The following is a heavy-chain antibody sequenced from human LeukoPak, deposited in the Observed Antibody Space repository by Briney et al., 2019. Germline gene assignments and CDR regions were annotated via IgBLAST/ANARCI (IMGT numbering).Heavy chain of an antibody. CDR2: ISYDGSNK. V-gene: IGHV3-30-3*01. CDR1: GFTFSSYA. CDR3: TRDRREVVTPRGYFDY. J-gene: IGHJ4*02. Sequence: GGSLRLSCAASGFTFSSYAMHWVRQAPGKGLEWVAVISYDGSNKYYADSVKGRFTISRDNSKSTLYLQMNSLRAEGTAVYYCTRDRREVVTPRGYFDYWGQGTLVTVSS. D-gene: IGHD4-23*01.